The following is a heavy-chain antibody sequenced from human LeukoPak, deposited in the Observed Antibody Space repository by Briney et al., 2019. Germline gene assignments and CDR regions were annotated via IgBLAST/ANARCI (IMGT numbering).Heavy chain of an antibody. Sequence: AAVKVSYKASGYTFTSYDINWVRQATGQGLEWMGWMNPNSGNTGYAQKFQGRVTMTRNTSISTAYMELSSLRSEDTAVYYCARAMTYYDFWSGYYTGLIWFDPWGQGTLVTVSS. CDR2: MNPNSGNT. V-gene: IGHV1-8*01. CDR3: ARAMTYYDFWSGYYTGLIWFDP. CDR1: GYTFTSYD. J-gene: IGHJ5*02. D-gene: IGHD3-3*01.